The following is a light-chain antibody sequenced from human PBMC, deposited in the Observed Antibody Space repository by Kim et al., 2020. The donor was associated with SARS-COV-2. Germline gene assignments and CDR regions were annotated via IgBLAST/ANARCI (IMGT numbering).Light chain of an antibody. CDR3: AAWDDSLNGVV. CDR1: NSNIGRNT. J-gene: IGLJ2*01. CDR2: SNN. V-gene: IGLV1-44*01. Sequence: ELTQPPSASGTPGQRVTISCSGSNSNIGRNTVNWYQQLPGTAPDLLIYSNNQRPSGVPDRFSGSKSGTSASLAISGLQSEDEADYYCAAWDDSLNGVVFGGGTQLTVL.